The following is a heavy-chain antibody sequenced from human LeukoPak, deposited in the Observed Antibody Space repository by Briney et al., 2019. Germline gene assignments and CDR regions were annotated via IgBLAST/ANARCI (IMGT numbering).Heavy chain of an antibody. CDR2: ISYDGSNK. D-gene: IGHD3-10*01. CDR3: AKDGFLSGDN. J-gene: IGHJ4*02. Sequence: GRSLRLSCAASGFTFSSYGMHWVGQAPGKGLEWVAVISYDGSNKYYADSLKGRFTISRDNSKNTLYLQMNSLRAEDTAVYYCAKDGFLSGDNWGQGTLVTVSS. CDR1: GFTFSSYG. V-gene: IGHV3-30*18.